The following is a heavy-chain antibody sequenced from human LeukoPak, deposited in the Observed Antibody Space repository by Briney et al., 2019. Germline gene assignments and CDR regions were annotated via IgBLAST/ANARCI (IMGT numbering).Heavy chain of an antibody. CDR1: GGSISSTYW. V-gene: IGHV4-4*02. D-gene: IGHD5-24*01. CDR2: IHDSGST. CDR3: ATRATDGHW. Sequence: PSGTLSLPCAVSGGSISSTYWSTWVRQPPGKGLEWIGEIHDSGSTNYNPSLKGRVTILIDKSKNHFSLNLTSVTAADTAVYYCATRATDGHWWGRGTLVTVSS. J-gene: IGHJ4*02.